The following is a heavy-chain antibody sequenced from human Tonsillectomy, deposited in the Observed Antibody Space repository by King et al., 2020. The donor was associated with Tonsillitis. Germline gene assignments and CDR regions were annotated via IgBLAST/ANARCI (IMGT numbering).Heavy chain of an antibody. CDR1: VFTFRTYV. J-gene: IGHJ3*02. CDR3: AVRRDCSDSNCYNAFYI. D-gene: IGHD2-2*02. CDR2: ISYDGKNK. Sequence: VQLVESGGGVVQPGTSLRLSCEVSVFTFRTYVLDWVRQAPGKGLEWGAVISYDGKNKVYAESVKGRFTISRDNSKNTLFMQLNSLRPEDTAVYYCAVRRDCSDSNCYNAFYIWGQGTMVTVSS. V-gene: IGHV3-30*04.